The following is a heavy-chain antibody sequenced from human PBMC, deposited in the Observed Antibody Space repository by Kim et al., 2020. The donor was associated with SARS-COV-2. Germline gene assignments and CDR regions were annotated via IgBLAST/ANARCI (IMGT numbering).Heavy chain of an antibody. CDR2: IWYDGSNK. CDR1: GFTFSSYG. Sequence: GGSLRLSCAASGFTFSSYGMHWVRQAPGKGLEWVAVIWYDGSNKYYADSVKGRFTISRDNSKNTLYLQMNSLRAEDTAVYYCARVRWGCGGCITGTTGAFDIWGQGTMVTVSS. J-gene: IGHJ3*02. D-gene: IGHD1-7*01. V-gene: IGHV3-33*01. CDR3: ARVRWGCGGCITGTTGAFDI.